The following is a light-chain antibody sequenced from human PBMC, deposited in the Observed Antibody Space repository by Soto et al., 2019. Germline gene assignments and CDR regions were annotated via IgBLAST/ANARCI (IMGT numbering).Light chain of an antibody. CDR2: DAS. V-gene: IGKV3-11*01. Sequence: EIVLTQSPGTLSLSPGERATLSCRASQSVSSYLAWYQRKPGQAPRLLIYDASNRATGIPARFSGSGSGTDFTLTISSLESEDFAVYYCQQRSNWPTFGQGTKVDIK. CDR1: QSVSSY. J-gene: IGKJ1*01. CDR3: QQRSNWPT.